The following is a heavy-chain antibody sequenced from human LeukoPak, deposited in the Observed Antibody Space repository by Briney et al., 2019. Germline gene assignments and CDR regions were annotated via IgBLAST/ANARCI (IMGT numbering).Heavy chain of an antibody. J-gene: IGHJ4*02. V-gene: IGHV3-7*01. CDR2: IKQDGSEK. CDR1: GFTFSSYW. Sequence: GGSLRLSCAASGFTFSSYWMSWVRQAPGKGLEWVANIKQDGSEKYYVDSVKGRFTISRDNAKNSLYLQMNSLRAEDTAVYYCARDIVVVTAILDYWGQGTLVTVSS. CDR3: ARDIVVVTAILDY. D-gene: IGHD2-21*02.